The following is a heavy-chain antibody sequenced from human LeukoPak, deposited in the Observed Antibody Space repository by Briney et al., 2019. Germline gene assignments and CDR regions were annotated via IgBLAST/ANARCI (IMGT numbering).Heavy chain of an antibody. Sequence: GSLRLSCAASGFTFSNHWMTWVRQAPGKGLEWVAHIKEDGSAKYYLDSVKGRFTISRDDAKKSLYLQMNSLRAEDTAVYYCARLMTMPSFDYWGQGTLVTVAS. V-gene: IGHV3-7*03. J-gene: IGHJ4*02. CDR3: ARLMTMPSFDY. CDR2: IKEDGSAK. D-gene: IGHD4/OR15-4a*01. CDR1: GFTFSNHW.